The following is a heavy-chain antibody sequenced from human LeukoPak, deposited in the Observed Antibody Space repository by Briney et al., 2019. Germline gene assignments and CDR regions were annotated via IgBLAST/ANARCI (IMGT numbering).Heavy chain of an antibody. Sequence: RPGGSLRLSCAASGFTFSSYAMSWVRQAPGKGLECVSAISVSGGSTYYADSVKSRFTLSRDNSKNTLYLQMNILKAEDTAVYYGAKGFYVWGSYRYDSPLDYWGQGTLVTVSP. J-gene: IGHJ4*02. D-gene: IGHD3-16*02. CDR2: ISVSGGST. CDR3: AKGFYVWGSYRYDSPLDY. V-gene: IGHV3-23*01. CDR1: GFTFSSYA.